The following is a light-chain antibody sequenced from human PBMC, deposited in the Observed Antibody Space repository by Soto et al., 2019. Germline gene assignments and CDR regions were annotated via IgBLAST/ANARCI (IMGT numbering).Light chain of an antibody. J-gene: IGLJ1*01. CDR2: EGS. CDR1: SSDIGAYDY. CDR3: CSYANSGSFV. Sequence: QSALTQPASLSGSPGQSITISCTGTSSDIGAYDYVSWFQQHPGKAPKLIIYEGSRRPSGISPRFSGSRSGNTASLTISGLRAEDEGDYYCCSYANSGSFVFGTGTKVTVL. V-gene: IGLV2-23*01.